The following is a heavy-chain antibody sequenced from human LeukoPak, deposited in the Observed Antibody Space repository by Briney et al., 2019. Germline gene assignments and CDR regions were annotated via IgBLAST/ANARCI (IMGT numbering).Heavy chain of an antibody. J-gene: IGHJ3*02. CDR2: IYYSGST. CDR1: GGSISSSSYY. V-gene: IGHV4-39*07. CDR3: ARVVAVAAAFDI. Sequence: SETLSLTCTVSGGSISSSSYYWGWIRQPPGKGLEWIGSIYYSGSTYYSPSLKSRVTISVDTSKNQFSLKLTSVTAADTAVYYCARVVAVAAAFDIWGQGTMVTVSS. D-gene: IGHD6-19*01.